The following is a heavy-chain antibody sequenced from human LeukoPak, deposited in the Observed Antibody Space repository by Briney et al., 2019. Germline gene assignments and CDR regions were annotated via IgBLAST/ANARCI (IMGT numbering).Heavy chain of an antibody. CDR1: GGSISSYY. Sequence: SETLSLTCTVSGGSISSYYWSWIRQPPGKGLEWIGYIYYSGSTNYNPSLKSRVTISVDTSKNQFSLKLSSVTAADTAVYYCARSYSSSWPAVDYWGQGTLVTVSS. V-gene: IGHV4-59*12. D-gene: IGHD6-13*01. J-gene: IGHJ4*02. CDR3: ARSYSSSWPAVDY. CDR2: IYYSGST.